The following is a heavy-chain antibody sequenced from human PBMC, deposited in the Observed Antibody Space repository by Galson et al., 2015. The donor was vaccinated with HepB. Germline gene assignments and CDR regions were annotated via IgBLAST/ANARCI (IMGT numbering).Heavy chain of an antibody. D-gene: IGHD1-7*01. CDR2: IYPGDSDT. V-gene: IGHV5-51*01. CDR1: GFSFASYW. J-gene: IGHJ6*02. CDR3: ARHSQTTASLDYYFFYGMDV. Sequence: QSGAEVKKPGESLKISCKGSGFSFASYWIGWVRQMPGKGLEWMGLIYPGDSDTRYSPSFQGQVTISADKSINTAYLQWSSLGASDTAIYYCARHSQTTASLDYYFFYGMDVWGQGTTVTVSS.